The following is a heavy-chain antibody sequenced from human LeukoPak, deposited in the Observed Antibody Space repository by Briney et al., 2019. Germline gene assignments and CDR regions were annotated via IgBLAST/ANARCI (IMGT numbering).Heavy chain of an antibody. D-gene: IGHD3-22*01. CDR1: GFTFSSYE. CDR3: TTDPYYYDSSALDAFDI. Sequence: GGSLRLSCAASGFTFSSYEMNWVRQAPGKGLEWVGRIKSKTDGGTADYAAPVKGRFSISRDDSKNTLFLQINSLKNEDTAVYYCTTDPYYYDSSALDAFDIWGQGTMVTVSS. J-gene: IGHJ3*02. CDR2: IKSKTDGGTA. V-gene: IGHV3-15*01.